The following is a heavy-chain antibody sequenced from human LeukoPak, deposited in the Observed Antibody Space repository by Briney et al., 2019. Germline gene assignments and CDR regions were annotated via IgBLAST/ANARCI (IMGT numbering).Heavy chain of an antibody. CDR3: ARGIAVAGIGRDHFDY. J-gene: IGHJ4*02. CDR2: IYTSGST. Sequence: SETLSLTCTVSGGSISSYYWSWIRQPAGKGLEWIGRIYTSGSTNYNPSLKSRVTMSVDTSKNQFSLKLSSVTAADTAVYYCARGIAVAGIGRDHFDYWGQGTLVTVSS. D-gene: IGHD6-19*01. V-gene: IGHV4-4*07. CDR1: GGSISSYY.